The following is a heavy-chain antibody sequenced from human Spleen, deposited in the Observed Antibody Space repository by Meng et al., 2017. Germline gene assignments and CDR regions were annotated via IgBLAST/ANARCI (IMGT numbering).Heavy chain of an antibody. CDR1: GGSISNDQW. D-gene: IGHD4-17*01. J-gene: IGHJ4*02. CDR3: TTLYGDSIS. V-gene: IGHV4-4*02. CDR2: IYHSGRT. Sequence: QVQLQESGPGLVKPSGPLSLTCDVSGGSISNDQWWSWVRQPPGKGLEWIGEIYHSGRTNYNPSVKSRVTMSVDKSQNQFSLKLTSVTAADTAVYYCTTLYGDSISWGQGTLVTVSS.